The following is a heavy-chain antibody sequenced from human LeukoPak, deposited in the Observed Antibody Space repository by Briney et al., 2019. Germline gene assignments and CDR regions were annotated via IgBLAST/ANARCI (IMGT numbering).Heavy chain of an antibody. V-gene: IGHV3-23*01. CDR1: RFTFSSYA. J-gene: IGHJ3*02. CDR3: VRESCSGGSCTYDPFDI. Sequence: PGGSLRLSCAASRFTFSSYAMSWVRQAPGKGLEWVSPISGSGGSTYYADSVKGRFTISRDNSKNTLYLQMNSLRFEDTAVYFCVRESCSGGSCTYDPFDIWGHGTMVTVST. CDR2: ISGSGGST. D-gene: IGHD2-15*01.